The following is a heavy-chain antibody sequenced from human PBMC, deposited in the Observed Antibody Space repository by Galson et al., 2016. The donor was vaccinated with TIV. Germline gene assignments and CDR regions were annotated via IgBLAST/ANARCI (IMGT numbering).Heavy chain of an antibody. D-gene: IGHD2/OR15-2a*01. V-gene: IGHV3-21*01. J-gene: IGHJ4*02. CDR3: ARVKDDGEYSFGAFDY. CDR2: SSSDRFT. Sequence: SLRLSCAGFGFTFSAYAIHWVRQAPGKGLEWVSSSSSDRFTYYAESLRGRITISRDRARSSLHLQMNSLRPEDTAVYFCARVKDDGEYSFGAFDYWGQGTMVTVSS. CDR1: GFTFSAYA.